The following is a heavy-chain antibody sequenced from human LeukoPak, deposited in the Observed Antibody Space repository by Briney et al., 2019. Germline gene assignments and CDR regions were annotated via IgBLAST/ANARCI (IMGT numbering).Heavy chain of an antibody. CDR1: GFTFSSYA. CDR3: AKGLSELYYYYGMDV. V-gene: IGHV3-23*01. D-gene: IGHD1-26*01. CDR2: ISNSGGST. Sequence: GGSLRLSCAASGFTFSSYAMSWVRQAPGKGLEWVSTISNSGGSTYYADSVKGRFTISRDNSKNTLYLQMSSLRAEDTAVYYCAKGLSELYYYYGMDVWGQGTTVTVSS. J-gene: IGHJ6*02.